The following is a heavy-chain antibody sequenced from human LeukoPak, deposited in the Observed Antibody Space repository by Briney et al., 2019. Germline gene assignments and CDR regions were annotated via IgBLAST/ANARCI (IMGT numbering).Heavy chain of an antibody. CDR3: AGGDSGGSDY. D-gene: IGHD3-10*01. CDR1: GGSFSGYY. CDR2: INHSGST. Sequence: PSETLSLTCAVYGGSFSGYYWSWIRQPPGKGLEWIGEINHSGSTNYNPSLKSRVTISVDTSKNQFSLKLSSVTAADTAVYYCAGGDSGGSDYWGQGTLVTVSS. V-gene: IGHV4-34*01. J-gene: IGHJ4*02.